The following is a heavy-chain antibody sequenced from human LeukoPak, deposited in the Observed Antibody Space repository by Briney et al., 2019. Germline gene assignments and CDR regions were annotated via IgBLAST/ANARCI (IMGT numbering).Heavy chain of an antibody. J-gene: IGHJ4*02. D-gene: IGHD6-19*01. V-gene: IGHV4-39*01. Sequence: MPSETLSLTCTVSGGSISSSSYYWGWIRQLPGKGLEWIGSIYYSGSTYYNPSLKSRVTISVDTSKNQFSLKLSSVTAADTAVYHCARGYSSYWGQGTLVTVSS. CDR3: ARGYSSY. CDR1: GGSISSSSYY. CDR2: IYYSGST.